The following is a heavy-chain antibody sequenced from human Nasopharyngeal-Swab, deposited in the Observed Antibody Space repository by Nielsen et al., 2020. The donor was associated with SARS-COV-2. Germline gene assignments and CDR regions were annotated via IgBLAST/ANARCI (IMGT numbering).Heavy chain of an antibody. V-gene: IGHV3-30*18. J-gene: IGHJ4*02. CDR3: AKEVLDY. CDR1: GFTFSSYG. Sequence: GESLKTSCAASGFTFSSYGMHWVRQAPGKGLEWVAVISYDGSNKYYADSVKGRFTISRDNSKNTLYLQMNSLRAEDTAVYYCAKEVLDYWGQGTLVTVSS. CDR2: ISYDGSNK.